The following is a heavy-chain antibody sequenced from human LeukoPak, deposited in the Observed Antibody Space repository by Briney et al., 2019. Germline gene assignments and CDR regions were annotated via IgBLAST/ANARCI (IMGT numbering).Heavy chain of an antibody. Sequence: ASVKVSCRASGYTFTGYYMHWVRQAPGQGLEWMGWINPNSGGTNYAQKFQGRVTMTRDTSISTAYMELSSLRSDDAAVYYCARVMITFGGVIVKEYDNWGQGTLVTVSS. CDR3: ARVMITFGGVIVKEYDN. V-gene: IGHV1-2*02. D-gene: IGHD3-16*02. CDR1: GYTFTGYY. J-gene: IGHJ4*02. CDR2: INPNSGGT.